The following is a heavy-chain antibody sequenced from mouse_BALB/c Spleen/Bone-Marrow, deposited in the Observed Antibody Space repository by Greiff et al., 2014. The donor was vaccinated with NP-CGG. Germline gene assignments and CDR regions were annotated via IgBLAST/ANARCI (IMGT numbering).Heavy chain of an antibody. CDR1: GYTFSSYW. J-gene: IGHJ3*01. V-gene: IGHV1-9*01. CDR2: ILPGSGTT. CDR3: ARGGYDTSIFAY. Sequence: QVQLKQSGAELVKPGASVKISCKASGYTFSSYWVEWGNQRPGHGLEWIGEILPGSGTTHYNEKFKDKATFTADTSSNTAYMQLSSLTSEDSAVYYCARGGYDTSIFAYWGQGTLVTVSA. D-gene: IGHD2-3*01.